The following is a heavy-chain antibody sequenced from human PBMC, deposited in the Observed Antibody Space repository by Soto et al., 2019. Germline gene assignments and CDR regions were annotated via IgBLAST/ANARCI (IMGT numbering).Heavy chain of an antibody. Sequence: PGESLKISCKGSGYSFTSYWIDWVRQMPGKGLEWMGIMYPGDSDTRYSPSFQGQVTISADKSIDTAYLQWRSLKASDTAVYYCARHHGSPGSYFGLDVWGQGTTVTVSS. CDR3: ARHHGSPGSYFGLDV. J-gene: IGHJ6*02. V-gene: IGHV5-51*01. D-gene: IGHD6-13*01. CDR1: GYSFTSYW. CDR2: MYPGDSDT.